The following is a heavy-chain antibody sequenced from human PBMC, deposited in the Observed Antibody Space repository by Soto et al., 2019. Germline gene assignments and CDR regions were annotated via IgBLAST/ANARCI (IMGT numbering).Heavy chain of an antibody. CDR3: ARAGATMIVVVTY. CDR2: IKQDGSEK. V-gene: IGHV3-7*03. Sequence: EVQLVESGGGLVQPGGSLRLSCAASGFTFSSYWMSWVRQAPGKGLEWVANIKQDGSEKYYVDSVKGRFTISRDNAKNSLYLQMNSLRAEDTAVYYCARAGATMIVVVTYWGQGTLVTVSS. CDR1: GFTFSSYW. J-gene: IGHJ4*02. D-gene: IGHD3-22*01.